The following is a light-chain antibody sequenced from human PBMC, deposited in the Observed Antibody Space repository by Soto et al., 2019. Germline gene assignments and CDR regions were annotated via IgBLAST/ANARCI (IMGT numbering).Light chain of an antibody. CDR2: WAS. J-gene: IGKJ2*01. V-gene: IGKV4-1*01. Sequence: DIVMTQSPDSLAVYLGERATINCKSRQSVLYRSDNKDYLSWYQQKPGQPPKLLIYWASARESGVPDRFTGSGSGTDFTLTISSLQAEDVAIYYCQQFYDTPYTFGQGTKLEIK. CDR1: QSVLYRSDNKDY. CDR3: QQFYDTPYT.